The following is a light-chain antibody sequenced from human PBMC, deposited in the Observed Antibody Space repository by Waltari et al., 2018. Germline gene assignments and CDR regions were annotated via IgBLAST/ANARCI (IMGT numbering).Light chain of an antibody. CDR3: SSYTSSSTVV. CDR2: EVS. CDR1: SSDVGGYNY. V-gene: IGLV2-14*01. J-gene: IGLJ2*01. Sequence: QSALTQPASVSGSPGQSITISCTGTSSDVGGYNYVSGYQQHPGKAPKLMISEVSNRPSGVANRFSGSKSGNTASLTISGLQAEEEADYYCSSYTSSSTVVFGGGTKLTVL.